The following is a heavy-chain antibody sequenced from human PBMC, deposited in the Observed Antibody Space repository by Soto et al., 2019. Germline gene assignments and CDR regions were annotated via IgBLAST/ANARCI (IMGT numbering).Heavy chain of an antibody. V-gene: IGHV3-23*01. D-gene: IGHD6-19*01. CDR1: GFTFSSFS. CDR3: AKYGRDSSSWQADH. Sequence: EVELLESGGGLVQPGGSLRLSCAASGFTFSSFSMTWVRQAPGKGLEWVSAISGSGGTTYYADSVKDRFTISRDNSKSTLFLQMHSLRAEDTAVYYCAKYGRDSSSWQADHWGQGSLVTVSS. J-gene: IGHJ4*02. CDR2: ISGSGGTT.